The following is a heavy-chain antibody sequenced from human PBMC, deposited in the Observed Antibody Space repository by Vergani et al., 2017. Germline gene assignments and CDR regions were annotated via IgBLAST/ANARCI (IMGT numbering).Heavy chain of an antibody. J-gene: IGHJ6*04. CDR2: VFHSGST. D-gene: IGHD4-17*01. V-gene: IGHV4-59*12. Sequence: QVQLQESGPGLVKPSETLSLTCTVSGGSISTFYWSWIRQPPGKGLEWIGYVFHSGSTNYNPSLKSRVTISVDTSKNQFSLKLSSVTAADTAVYYCARNPLRGMDVWGKGTTVTVSS. CDR1: GGSISTFY. CDR3: ARNPLRGMDV.